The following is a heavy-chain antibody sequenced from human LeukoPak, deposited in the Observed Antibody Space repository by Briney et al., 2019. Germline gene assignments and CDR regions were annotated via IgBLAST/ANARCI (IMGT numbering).Heavy chain of an antibody. CDR1: GGSISSGSYD. V-gene: IGHV4-61*02. D-gene: IGHD5-18*01. J-gene: IGHJ5*02. CDR2: IDTSGST. Sequence: SQTLSLTCTVSGGSISSGSYDWSWIRQPAGKGLQCIGRIDTSGSTNYNPSLKSRVTISVATSKNQFSLKLSSVTAADTAVYYCASQGSVDTYGFGPWGQGTLVTVSS. CDR3: ASQGSVDTYGFGP.